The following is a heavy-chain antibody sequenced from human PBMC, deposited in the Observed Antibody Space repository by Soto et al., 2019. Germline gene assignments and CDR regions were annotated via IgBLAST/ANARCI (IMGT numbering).Heavy chain of an antibody. V-gene: IGHV4-61*01. CDR3: ARDFAYFDS. CDR1: GGSFKSGSYS. Sequence: LSLTCTVSGGSFKSGSYSWSWIRQPPGKGLEWIGYVYHTGRTSYNPSLKSRVSISMDTSKNQFSLSLDSVTAADTAVYFCARDFAYFDSWGQGTLVTVSS. CDR2: VYHTGRT. J-gene: IGHJ4*02. D-gene: IGHD3-3*01.